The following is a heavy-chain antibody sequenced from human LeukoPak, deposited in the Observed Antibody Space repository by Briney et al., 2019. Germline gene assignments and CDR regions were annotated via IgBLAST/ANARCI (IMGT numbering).Heavy chain of an antibody. CDR3: ARDQDPSGSGSPLADAFDV. Sequence: SETLSLTCAVSGGSISTNNWWSWVRQPPGKGLEWIGEIFHSGSTNYNPSLKSRVTISVDKSSNQFSLNLTSVTAADTAVYYCARDQDPSGSGSPLADAFDVWGQGAKVTVSS. D-gene: IGHD6-19*01. J-gene: IGHJ3*01. CDR1: GGSISTNNW. CDR2: IFHSGST. V-gene: IGHV4-4*02.